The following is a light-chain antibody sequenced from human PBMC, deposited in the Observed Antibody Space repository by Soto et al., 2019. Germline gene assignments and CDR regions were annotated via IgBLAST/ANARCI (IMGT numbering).Light chain of an antibody. J-gene: IGKJ1*01. Sequence: EIVLTQSPDTLSLSPGEGASLSCRARQSLSSSYLAWYQQKPGQAPRLLIYGTSIRATGIPDRFSGSGSGTDFTLTITRLQPEDFAVYYCQRFGTSPPWTFGQGTKV. CDR3: QRFGTSPPWT. V-gene: IGKV3-20*01. CDR2: GTS. CDR1: QSLSSSY.